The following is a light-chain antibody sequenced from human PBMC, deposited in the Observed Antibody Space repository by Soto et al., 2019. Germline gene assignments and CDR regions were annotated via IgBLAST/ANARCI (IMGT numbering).Light chain of an antibody. CDR1: QSVSRSY. Sequence: EIVLTQSPGTVSLSPGERATLSCRASQSVSRSYLAWYQLKPGQAPRLLISGASSRATGIPVRLSGSGSGKDFTLTISGLELEDFAVYYCQQYGSSTYTFGQGTKLEIK. V-gene: IGKV3-20*01. CDR3: QQYGSSTYT. J-gene: IGKJ2*01. CDR2: GAS.